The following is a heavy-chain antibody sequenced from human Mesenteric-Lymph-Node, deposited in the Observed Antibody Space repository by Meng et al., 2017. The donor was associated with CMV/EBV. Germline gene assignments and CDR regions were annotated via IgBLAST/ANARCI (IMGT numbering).Heavy chain of an antibody. CDR1: GFIFSNYE. V-gene: IGHV3-53*01. Sequence: GESLKISCAVSGFIFSNYEMNWVRQAPGKGLEWVSVIYNGGGTSYADAVKGRFTISRDSSKNTLYLQMNSLRADDTAVYYCARDGCTSTSCDRALYGLDVWGQGTTVTVSS. CDR2: IYNGGGT. CDR3: ARDGCTSTSCDRALYGLDV. J-gene: IGHJ6*02. D-gene: IGHD2-2*02.